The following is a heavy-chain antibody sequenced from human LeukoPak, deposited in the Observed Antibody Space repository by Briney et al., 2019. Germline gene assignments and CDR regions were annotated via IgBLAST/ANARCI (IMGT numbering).Heavy chain of an antibody. Sequence: SETLSLTCTVSGGYISSYYWSWIRQPPGKGLEWIGYIYYSGSTNYNPSLKSRVTISVDTSKNQFSLKLSSVTAADTAVYYCARQLFIYGDPYYFDYWGQGTLVTVSS. CDR3: ARQLFIYGDPYYFDY. J-gene: IGHJ4*02. V-gene: IGHV4-59*08. D-gene: IGHD4-17*01. CDR2: IYYSGST. CDR1: GGYISSYY.